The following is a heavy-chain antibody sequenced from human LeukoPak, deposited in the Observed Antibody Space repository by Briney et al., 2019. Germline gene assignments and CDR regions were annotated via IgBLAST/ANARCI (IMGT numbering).Heavy chain of an antibody. CDR3: AKIPYSSGWVQNWFDP. Sequence: PGGSLRLSCAASGFTVSNNYMSWVRQAPGKGLEWISAISGSGGSTYYADSVKGRFTISRDNSKNTLYLQMNSLRAEDTAVYYCAKIPYSSGWVQNWFDPWGQGTLVTVSS. D-gene: IGHD6-19*01. CDR1: GFTVSNNY. V-gene: IGHV3-23*01. CDR2: ISGSGGST. J-gene: IGHJ5*02.